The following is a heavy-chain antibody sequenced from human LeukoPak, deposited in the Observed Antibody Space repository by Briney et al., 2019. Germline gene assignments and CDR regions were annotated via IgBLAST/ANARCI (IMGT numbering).Heavy chain of an antibody. V-gene: IGHV4-59*01. CDR1: GGSISSYY. J-gene: IGHJ4*02. CDR2: IYYSGST. CDR3: ARANLKDHFDY. Sequence: SETLSLTCTVSGGSISSYYWSWIRQPPGKGLEWIGYIYYSGSTNYNPSLKSRVTISVDTSKNQFSLKLSSVTAADTAVYYCARANLKDHFDYGSQGTLVTVSS.